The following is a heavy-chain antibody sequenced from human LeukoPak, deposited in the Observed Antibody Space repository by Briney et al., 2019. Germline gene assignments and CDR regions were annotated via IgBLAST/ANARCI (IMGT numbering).Heavy chain of an antibody. J-gene: IGHJ5*02. Sequence: SETLSLTCTVSGGSISSYYWSWLRQPPGKGREWSGYIYYSGSTKYSPSLKGRVTISVDTSKNQFYLKLSSVTAADTAVYYCARGPVHYYEDGFDPWGQGTLVTVSS. D-gene: IGHD3-22*01. CDR3: ARGPVHYYEDGFDP. CDR1: GGSISSYY. V-gene: IGHV4-59*01. CDR2: IYYSGST.